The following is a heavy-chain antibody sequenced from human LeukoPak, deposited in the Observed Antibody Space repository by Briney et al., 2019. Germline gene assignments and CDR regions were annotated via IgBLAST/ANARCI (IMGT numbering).Heavy chain of an antibody. D-gene: IGHD2-2*01. V-gene: IGHV4-39*01. CDR3: ARHRGIVVVPAANGDNWFDP. CDR2: IYYSGST. CDR1: GGSISSSSYY. J-gene: IGHJ5*02. Sequence: SETLSLTCTVSGGSISSSSYYWGWIRQPPGKGLEWIGSIYYSGSTYYNPSLKSRVTISVDTSKNQFSLKLSSVTAADTAVYYCARHRGIVVVPAANGDNWFDPWGQGTLVTVSS.